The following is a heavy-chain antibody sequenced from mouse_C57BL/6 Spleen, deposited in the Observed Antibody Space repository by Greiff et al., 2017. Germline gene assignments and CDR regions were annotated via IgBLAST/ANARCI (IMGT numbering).Heavy chain of an antibody. CDR1: GYTFTSYW. Sequence: QVQLQQPGTELVKPGASVKLSCKASGYTFTSYWMHWVKQRPGQGLEWIGEIDPSDSYTNYNQKFKGKSTLTVDKSSSTAYMQLSSLTSEDSAVYYCARPGRYAMDYWGQGTSVTVSS. V-gene: IGHV1-69*01. CDR2: IDPSDSYT. D-gene: IGHD3-3*01. J-gene: IGHJ4*01. CDR3: ARPGRYAMDY.